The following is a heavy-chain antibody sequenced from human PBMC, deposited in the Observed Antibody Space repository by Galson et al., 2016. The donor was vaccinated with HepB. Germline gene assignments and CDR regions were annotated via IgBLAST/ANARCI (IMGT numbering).Heavy chain of an antibody. V-gene: IGHV3-30*04. J-gene: IGHJ4*02. Sequence: SLRLSCAASGFSFNTFGMHWVRQAPGKGLEWVAALSFDGSKGYYADSVKGRFTISGDISESSVYLQMNSLRPEETGVYYCARRAGSELWGERYFDYWGQGTLVTVSS. D-gene: IGHD5-24*01. CDR1: GFSFNTFG. CDR2: LSFDGSKG. CDR3: ARRAGSELWGERYFDY.